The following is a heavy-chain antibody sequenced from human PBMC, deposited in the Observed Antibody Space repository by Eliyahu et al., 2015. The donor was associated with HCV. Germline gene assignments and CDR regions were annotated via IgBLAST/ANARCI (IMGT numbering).Heavy chain of an antibody. Sequence: QLQLQESGPGLVKPSETLSLTCTVSXGSXSSSXYYWGWIRQPPGKGLEWIGSIYYSGSTXYNPXLKSRVTISVDTSKNQFSLKLSSVTAADTAVYYCARLELGYPLPDDAFDIWGQGTMVTVSS. CDR3: ARLELGYPLPDDAFDI. V-gene: IGHV4-39*01. D-gene: IGHD5-12*01. CDR1: XGSXSSSXYY. CDR2: IYYSGST. J-gene: IGHJ3*02.